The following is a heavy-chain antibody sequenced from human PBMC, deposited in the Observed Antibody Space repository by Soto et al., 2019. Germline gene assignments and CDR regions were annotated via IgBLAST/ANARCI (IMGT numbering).Heavy chain of an antibody. Sequence: SETLSLTCAVYGGSFSGYYWSWIRQPPGKGLEWIGEINHSGSTNYNPSLKSRVTISVDTSKNQFSLKLSSVTAADTAVYYCAISVQQRVGPPYYYYMEVWGKGTTVSVSS. CDR1: GGSFSGYY. CDR2: INHSGST. J-gene: IGHJ6*03. CDR3: AISVQQRVGPPYYYYMEV. V-gene: IGHV4-34*01. D-gene: IGHD6-13*01.